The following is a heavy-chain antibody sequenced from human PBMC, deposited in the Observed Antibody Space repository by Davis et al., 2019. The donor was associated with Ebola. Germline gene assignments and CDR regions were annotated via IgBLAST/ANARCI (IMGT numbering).Heavy chain of an antibody. V-gene: IGHV1-2*04. Sequence: ASVKVSCKASGYTFTGYYMHWVRQAPGQGLEWMGWINPNSGGTNYAQKFQGWVTMTRDTSISTAYMELSRLRSDDTAVYYCARAFVPAAILGGYYGMDVWGQGTTVTVSS. D-gene: IGHD2-2*02. CDR1: GYTFTGYY. CDR3: ARAFVPAAILGGYYGMDV. CDR2: INPNSGGT. J-gene: IGHJ6*02.